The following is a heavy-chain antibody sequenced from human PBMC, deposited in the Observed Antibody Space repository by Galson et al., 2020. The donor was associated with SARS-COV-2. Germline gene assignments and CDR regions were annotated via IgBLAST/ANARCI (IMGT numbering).Heavy chain of an antibody. V-gene: IGHV3-15*01. CDR2: VKSKTEGGTT. CDR3: TWTTVTLQWDF. J-gene: IGHJ4*02. D-gene: IGHD4-17*01. Sequence: GEALKISWAASGFTFSNAWMSGVRQAPGKGLEWVGRVKSKTEGGTTDYAAPVKGRFIISRDDSKNTLYLQMDSLKNEDTAVYYCTWTTVTLQWDFWGQGTQVTVSS. CDR1: GFTFSNAW.